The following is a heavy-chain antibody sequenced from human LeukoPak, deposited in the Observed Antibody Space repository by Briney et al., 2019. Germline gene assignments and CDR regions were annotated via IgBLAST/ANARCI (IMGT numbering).Heavy chain of an antibody. CDR2: IYYTGTT. Sequence: TSETLSLTCTVSGASISSYYWNWLRQPPGKGLEWLAYIYYTGTTNYNPSLKSRVTISVDTSKNQLSLKLNSVTAADTAVYYCARHYSSGTYPLDSWGQGTLVTVSS. CDR1: GASISSYY. J-gene: IGHJ4*02. V-gene: IGHV4-59*01. D-gene: IGHD3-10*01. CDR3: ARHYSSGTYPLDS.